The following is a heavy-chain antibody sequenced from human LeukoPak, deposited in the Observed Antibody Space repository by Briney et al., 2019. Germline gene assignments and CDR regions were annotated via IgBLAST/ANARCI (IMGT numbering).Heavy chain of an antibody. V-gene: IGHV1-2*02. CDR1: GYTFTGYY. J-gene: IGHJ4*02. CDR2: INPNGGGT. D-gene: IGHD6-19*01. CDR3: ASSIAVAGTGFDY. Sequence: ASVKVSCKAPGYTFTGYYMHWVRQAPGQGLEWMGWINPNGGGTNYAQKFQGRVTMTRDTSISTAYMELSRLRSDDTAVYYCASSIAVAGTGFDYWGQGTLVTVSS.